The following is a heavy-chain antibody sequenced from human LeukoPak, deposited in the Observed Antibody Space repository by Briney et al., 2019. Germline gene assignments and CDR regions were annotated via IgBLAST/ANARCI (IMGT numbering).Heavy chain of an antibody. CDR2: ISYDGSYK. D-gene: IGHD6-19*01. CDR3: AKQQWLDYFDY. J-gene: IGHJ4*02. V-gene: IGHV3-30*18. Sequence: GRSLRLSCAASGFTFSNAWMSRVRQAPGKGLEWVAVISYDGSYKYYADSVKGRFTISRDNSKNTLYLQMNSLRAEDTAVYYCAKQQWLDYFDYWGQGTLVTVSS. CDR1: GFTFSNAW.